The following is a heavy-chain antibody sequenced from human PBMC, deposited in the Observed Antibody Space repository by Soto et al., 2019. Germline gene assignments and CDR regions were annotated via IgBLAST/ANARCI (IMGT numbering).Heavy chain of an antibody. CDR2: ISGSGGST. J-gene: IGHJ4*02. CDR3: AKGGSSGWYGWYFDY. Sequence: EVQLLESGGGLVQPGGSLRLSCAASGFTFSSYAMSWVRQAPGKGLEWVSAISGSGGSTYYADSVKGRFTISRDNSKNTRYLQMNSLRAEDTAVYYCAKGGSSGWYGWYFDYWGQGTLVTVSS. CDR1: GFTFSSYA. V-gene: IGHV3-23*01. D-gene: IGHD6-19*01.